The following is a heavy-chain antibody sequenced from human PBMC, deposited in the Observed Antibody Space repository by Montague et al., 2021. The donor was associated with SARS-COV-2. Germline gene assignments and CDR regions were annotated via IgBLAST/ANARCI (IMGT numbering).Heavy chain of an antibody. J-gene: IGHJ4*02. CDR3: ARDVRYYYDQ. V-gene: IGHV4-59*01. Sequence: SETLSLTCSVSGGSMSSYHWVWIRQPPGRGLEWIGCVSYRGSTNYNLSLKSRVTISLDTSKNRFSLGVTSVTAADTAVYYCARDVRYYYDQWGQGILVTVSS. CDR2: VSYRGST. CDR1: GGSMSSYH. D-gene: IGHD3-10*01.